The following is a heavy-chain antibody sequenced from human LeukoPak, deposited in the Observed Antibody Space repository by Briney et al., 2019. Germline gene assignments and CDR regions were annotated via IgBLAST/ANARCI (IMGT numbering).Heavy chain of an antibody. CDR3: AKLSWFGEFFGY. CDR2: ISGSGRST. D-gene: IGHD3-10*01. V-gene: IGHV3-23*01. J-gene: IGHJ4*02. Sequence: GGSLRLSCAASGFTFSSNGLSWVRQAPGKGLEWVSAISGSGRSTYYADSVKGRVTISRDNSKNMVYLQMNSLRAEDTAVYYCAKLSWFGEFFGYWGQGTLVSVSS. CDR1: GFTFSSNG.